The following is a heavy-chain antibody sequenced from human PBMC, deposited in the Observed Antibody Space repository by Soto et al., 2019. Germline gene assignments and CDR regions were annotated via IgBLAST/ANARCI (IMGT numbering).Heavy chain of an antibody. Sequence: SETLSLTCTVSGGSINIYYWSWIRQPPGKGLEWVGYIYNSGSTNYNPSLKSRVTISVDTSKNQFSLKLSSVTAADTAVYYCARGHRHGYRSGSLDSWGQGTLVTVSS. D-gene: IGHD5-12*01. CDR1: GGSINIYY. V-gene: IGHV4-59*01. J-gene: IGHJ4*02. CDR2: IYNSGST. CDR3: ARGHRHGYRSGSLDS.